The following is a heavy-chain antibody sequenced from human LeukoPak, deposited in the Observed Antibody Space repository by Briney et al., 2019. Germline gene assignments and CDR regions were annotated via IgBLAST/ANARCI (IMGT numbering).Heavy chain of an antibody. J-gene: IGHJ4*02. CDR1: GFTVSSNY. D-gene: IGHD1-26*01. CDR3: AREAEWGSYYSY. Sequence: GGSLKLSCAASGFTVSSNYTSWVRQAPGKGLEWVSVIYSGGSTYYADSVKGRFTISRDNSKNTLYLQMNSLRAEDTAVYYCAREAEWGSYYSYWGQGTLVTVSS. V-gene: IGHV3-53*01. CDR2: IYSGGST.